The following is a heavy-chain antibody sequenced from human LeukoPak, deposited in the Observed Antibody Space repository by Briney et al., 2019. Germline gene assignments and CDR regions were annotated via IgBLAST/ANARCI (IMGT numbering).Heavy chain of an antibody. CDR2: IIPIFGTA. Sequence: ASVKVSCKASGGSFSSYAISWVRQAPGQGLEWMGGIIPIFGTANYAQKFQGRVTITTDESTSTAYMELSSLRSEDTAVYYCARAADYSGDYYYYYGMDVWGQGTTVTVPS. V-gene: IGHV1-69*05. CDR1: GGSFSSYA. CDR3: ARAADYSGDYYYYYGMDV. J-gene: IGHJ6*02. D-gene: IGHD4-11*01.